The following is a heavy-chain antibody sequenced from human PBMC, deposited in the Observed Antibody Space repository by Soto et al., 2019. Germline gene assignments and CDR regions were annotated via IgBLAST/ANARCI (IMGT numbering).Heavy chain of an antibody. V-gene: IGHV4-39*02. CDR3: ARDKITGLFVY. CDR1: GGSIRSISFH. J-gene: IGHJ4*02. D-gene: IGHD2-8*02. CDR2: IYYSGST. Sequence: SETLSLTCTVSGGSIRSISFHWGWLRHPKGKGLEWIGSIYYSGSTYYSPSLKSRVTISVDTSKNQFSLKLSSVTAADTAVYYCARDKITGLFVYWGQGTLVTVSS.